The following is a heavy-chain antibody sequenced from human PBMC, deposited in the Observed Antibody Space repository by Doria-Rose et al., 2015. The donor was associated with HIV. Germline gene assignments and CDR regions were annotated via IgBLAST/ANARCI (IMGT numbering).Heavy chain of an antibody. CDR1: GVSLSSPGMG. V-gene: IGHV2-26*01. CDR2: IFSDDER. Sequence: SGPVLVKPTETLTLTCTVSGVSLSSPGMGVSWIRQPPGKALEWLANIFSDDERSYKTSLKIRLTISRGSSKVQVVLTMTDMDPVDTATYYCARIKSSRWYHKYYFDFWGQGTLVIVAA. D-gene: IGHD6-13*01. J-gene: IGHJ4*02. CDR3: ARIKSSRWYHKYYFDF.